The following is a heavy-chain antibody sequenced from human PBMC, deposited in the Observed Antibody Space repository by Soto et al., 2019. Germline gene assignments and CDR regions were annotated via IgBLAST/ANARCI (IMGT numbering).Heavy chain of an antibody. CDR3: ARGVRFLEWFYYYYYGMDV. Sequence: QVQLQQWGAGLLKPSETLSLTCAVYGGSFSGYYWSWIRQPPGKGLEWIGEINHSGSTNYNPSLKCRVTISVDTSKNQFSLKLSSVTAADTAVYYCARGVRFLEWFYYYYYGMDVWGQGTTVTVSS. CDR1: GGSFSGYY. D-gene: IGHD3-3*01. J-gene: IGHJ6*02. CDR2: INHSGST. V-gene: IGHV4-34*01.